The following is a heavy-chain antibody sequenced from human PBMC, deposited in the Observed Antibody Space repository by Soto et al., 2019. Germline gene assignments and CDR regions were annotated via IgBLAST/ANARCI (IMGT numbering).Heavy chain of an antibody. CDR3: ARGRGYSGDDHYYFFDMDV. CDR2: SIPIFGTA. D-gene: IGHD5-12*01. CDR1: GGTCNNYP. J-gene: IGHJ6*02. V-gene: IGHV1-69*01. Sequence: QVQLVQSGAEVKKPGSSVTVSCKASGGTCNNYPITWVRQAPGEGLEWMGGSIPIFGTANYAQKFQGRVTISVDESTSTAYMELSSLRSEDTAVYYCARGRGYSGDDHYYFFDMDVWGPGTTVTVSS.